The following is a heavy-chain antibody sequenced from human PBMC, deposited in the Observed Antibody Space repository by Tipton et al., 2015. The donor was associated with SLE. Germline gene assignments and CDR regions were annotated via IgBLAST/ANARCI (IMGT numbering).Heavy chain of an antibody. CDR3: ARELLFFGDRGDALDI. CDR1: GFTFSNYW. Sequence: QLVQSGGGVVQPGGSLRLSCAASGFTFSNYWMSWVRQAPGKGLEWVANINQDGSEKYYVDSVKGRFTISRDNAKNSLYLQMSSLRAEDTSVYSCARELLFFGDRGDALDIWGQGTMVTVSS. V-gene: IGHV3-7*01. CDR2: INQDGSEK. D-gene: IGHD3-10*01. J-gene: IGHJ3*02.